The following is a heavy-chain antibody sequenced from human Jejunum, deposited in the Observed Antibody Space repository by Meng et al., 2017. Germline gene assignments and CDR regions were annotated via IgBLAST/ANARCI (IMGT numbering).Heavy chain of an antibody. Sequence: GESLKISCEASGFSFSSYVIHWVRQAPGKGLEWVAVMSPGGGIKIYTDAVKGRFAISRDNSKNTLYLQMNSLRPEDTAVYYCARDPIVGVPDYLDHWGQGTLVTVSS. CDR3: ARDPIVGVPDYLDH. CDR1: GFSFSSYV. J-gene: IGHJ4*02. V-gene: IGHV3-30*09. CDR2: MSPGGGIK. D-gene: IGHD2-2*01.